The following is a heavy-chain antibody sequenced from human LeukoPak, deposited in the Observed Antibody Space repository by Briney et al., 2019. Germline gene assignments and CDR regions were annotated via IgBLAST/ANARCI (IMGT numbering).Heavy chain of an antibody. D-gene: IGHD1-1*01. V-gene: IGHV3-23*01. J-gene: IGHJ4*02. Sequence: QSGGSLRLSCYTSGFTFNNYPMSWVRQAPGKGLEWVSAISNDGGGTKYADSVKGRFTISRDNSRNTLYLQMKSLRVEDTAIYYCGRDWKLDYWGQGSLVTVSS. CDR1: GFTFNNYP. CDR3: GRDWKLDY. CDR2: ISNDGGGT.